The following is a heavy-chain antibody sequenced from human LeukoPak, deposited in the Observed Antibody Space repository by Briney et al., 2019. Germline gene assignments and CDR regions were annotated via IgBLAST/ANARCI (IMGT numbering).Heavy chain of an antibody. Sequence: GGSLRLSCAASGFTFSNAWMNWVRQAPGKGLEWVGRIKSKTDGGTTDYAAPVKGRFTISRDDSKNTLYLQMNSLKTEDTAVYYCAKSVLWSHFDYWGQGTLVTVSS. D-gene: IGHD3-10*01. V-gene: IGHV3-15*07. CDR1: GFTFSNAW. CDR3: AKSVLWSHFDY. J-gene: IGHJ4*02. CDR2: IKSKTDGGTT.